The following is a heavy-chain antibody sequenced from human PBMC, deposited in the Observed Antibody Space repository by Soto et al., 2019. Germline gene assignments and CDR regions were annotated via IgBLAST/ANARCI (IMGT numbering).Heavy chain of an antibody. CDR1: GFTFDDNA. CDR2: INWKSDI. CDR3: AKEWIAY. Sequence: GGSLRLSCAVSGFTFDDNAMHWVRQAPEKGLEWVSGINWKSDIGYADSVKGRFTISRDNSKNTLYLQMNSLRAEDTALYYCAKEWIAYWGQGALVTVAS. V-gene: IGHV3-9*01. D-gene: IGHD5-12*01. J-gene: IGHJ4*02.